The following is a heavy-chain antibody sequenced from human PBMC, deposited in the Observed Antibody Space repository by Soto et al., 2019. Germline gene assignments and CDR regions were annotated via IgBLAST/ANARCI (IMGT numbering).Heavy chain of an antibody. CDR1: GFSFNCSA. J-gene: IGHJ4*02. CDR3: TTSDNDKFVDY. Sequence: PGGSLRLSCAASGFSFNCSAMHWVRQASGKGLEWVGRIRSRANSYATTYAASVKGRFTISRDHSENTASLHMNSLKTEDTAVYYCTTSDNDKFVDYWGQGVLVTVSS. V-gene: IGHV3-73*01. D-gene: IGHD5-12*01. CDR2: IRSRANSYAT.